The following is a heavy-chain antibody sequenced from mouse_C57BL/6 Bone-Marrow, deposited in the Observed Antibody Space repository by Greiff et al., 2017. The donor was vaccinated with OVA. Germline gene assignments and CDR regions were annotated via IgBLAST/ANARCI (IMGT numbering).Heavy chain of an antibody. D-gene: IGHD2-3*01. J-gene: IGHJ1*03. CDR3: ECGYCPWYFDD. CDR1: GYTFTSYW. V-gene: IGHV1-64*01. Sequence: QVQLQQPGAELVKPGASVKLSCKAPGYTFTSYWMHWVKQRPGQGLEWIGMIHPNSGSTNYNEKFKSKATLTVDKSSSTAYMQLSSLTSEDSAVYYCECGYCPWYFDDWGTGTTVTVSS. CDR2: IHPNSGST.